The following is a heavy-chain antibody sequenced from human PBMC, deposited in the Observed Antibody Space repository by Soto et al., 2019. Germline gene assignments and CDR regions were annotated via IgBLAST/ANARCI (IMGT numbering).Heavy chain of an antibody. Sequence: PSQTPSLTCAISGDSVSSNSAAWNWIRQSPSRGLEWLGRTYYRSKWYNDYAVSVKSRITIKPDTSKNQFSLQLNSVTPEDTAGYYCEREEEAAGRWRGMDVWGQGTMVTVSS. V-gene: IGHV6-1*01. CDR1: GDSVSSNSAA. CDR2: TYYRSKWYN. J-gene: IGHJ6*02. D-gene: IGHD6-13*01. CDR3: EREEEAAGRWRGMDV.